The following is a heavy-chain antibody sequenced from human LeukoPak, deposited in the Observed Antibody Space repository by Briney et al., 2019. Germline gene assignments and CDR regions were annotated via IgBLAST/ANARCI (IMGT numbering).Heavy chain of an antibody. CDR2: IWYDGSSK. J-gene: IGHJ4*02. Sequence: RPGGSLRLSCAASGFTFSSYGMHWVRQAPGKGLEWVAVIWYDGSSKYYADSVKGRFTISRDNSKNTLYMQMNSLRAEDTAVYYCARDRSAGSGSVDYWGQGTLVTVSS. CDR3: ARDRSAGSGSVDY. CDR1: GFTFSSYG. D-gene: IGHD3-10*01. V-gene: IGHV3-33*01.